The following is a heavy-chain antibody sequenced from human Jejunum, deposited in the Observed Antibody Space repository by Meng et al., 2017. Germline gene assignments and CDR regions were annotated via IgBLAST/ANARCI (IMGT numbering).Heavy chain of an antibody. J-gene: IGHJ4*02. CDR1: GASISRTHW. D-gene: IGHD2-8*01. V-gene: IGHV4-4*02. CDR3: ARAYCTDVSCHDFFDS. CDR2: IDPSEST. Sequence: QGQLQWSGPEPGKPSGALSLTCSVFGASISRTHWWSWVRQPPGKGLEWIGKIDPSESTHYNPSLKGRVTISADRSKNQFSLRLTSVTAADTAIYYCARAYCTDVSCHDFFDSWGQGTLVTVSS.